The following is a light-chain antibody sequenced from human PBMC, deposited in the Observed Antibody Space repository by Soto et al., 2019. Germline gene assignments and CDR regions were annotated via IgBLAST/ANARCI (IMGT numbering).Light chain of an antibody. V-gene: IGLV2-14*01. J-gene: IGLJ1*01. Sequence: QSALTQPASVSGSPGQSITISCTGTSSDVGGYNYVSWYQQHSGKAPKLMIYDVSNRPSGVSNRFSGSKSGNTASPTISGLQAEDEADYYCGSYASSSTLYVFGTGTKLTVL. CDR1: SSDVGGYNY. CDR3: GSYASSSTLYV. CDR2: DVS.